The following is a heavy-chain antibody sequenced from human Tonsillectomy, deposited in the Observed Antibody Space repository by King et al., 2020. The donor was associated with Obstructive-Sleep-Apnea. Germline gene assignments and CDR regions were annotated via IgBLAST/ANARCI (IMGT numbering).Heavy chain of an antibody. CDR3: TKLIVGDSSGYYYSPFDY. CDR1: AFPFSSYA. V-gene: IGHV3-23*04. J-gene: IGHJ4*02. Sequence: VQLVESGGGLVQPGGSLRLSCAASAFPFSSYAMSWVRQAPGKGLRWVSAIGLRGDGAYYSDSVQGRFTISRDNSKDILYLQMNSLRVEDTAIYYCTKLIVGDSSGYYYSPFDYWGQGTLVTVSS. CDR2: IGLRGDGA. D-gene: IGHD3-22*01.